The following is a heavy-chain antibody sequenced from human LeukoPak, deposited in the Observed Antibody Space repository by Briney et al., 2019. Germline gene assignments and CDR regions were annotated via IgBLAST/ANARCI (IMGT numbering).Heavy chain of an antibody. CDR1: GFTFSCCW. CDR2: INSDGSST. Sequence: GGSLRLSCAASGFTFSCCWMHWVRQAPGKGLVWVSRINSDGSSTYRADSVKGRFTISRDNSKNTLYLQMNSLRAEDTAVYYCTTRLRNHFDYWGQGTQVTVSS. V-gene: IGHV3-74*01. J-gene: IGHJ4*02. D-gene: IGHD5-12*01. CDR3: TTRLRNHFDY.